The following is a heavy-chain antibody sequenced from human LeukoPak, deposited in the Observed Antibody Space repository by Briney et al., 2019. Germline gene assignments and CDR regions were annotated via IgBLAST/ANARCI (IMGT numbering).Heavy chain of an antibody. CDR3: AREVRYYDSSGYPQGAFDI. CDR2: IHYSGST. D-gene: IGHD3-22*01. Sequence: SETLSLTCTVSGGSISSSSYYWSWIRQPPGKGLEWIGYIHYSGSTNYNPSLKSRVTISVDTSKNQFSLKLSSVTAADTAVYYCAREVRYYDSSGYPQGAFDIWGQGTMVTVSS. J-gene: IGHJ3*02. CDR1: GGSISSSSYY. V-gene: IGHV4-61*01.